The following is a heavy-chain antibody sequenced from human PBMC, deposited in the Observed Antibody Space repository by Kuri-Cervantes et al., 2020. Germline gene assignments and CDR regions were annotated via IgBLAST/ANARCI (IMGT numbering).Heavy chain of an antibody. Sequence: GESLKISCAASGFTFSSYGMHWVRQAPGKGLEWVAVIWYDGSNKYYADSVKGRFTISRDNSKNTLYLQMNSLRAEDTAVYYCAKEGVVTPSLDYWGQGTLVTVSS. CDR3: AKEGVVTPSLDY. CDR2: IWYDGSNK. D-gene: IGHD4-23*01. V-gene: IGHV3-33*06. J-gene: IGHJ4*02. CDR1: GFTFSSYG.